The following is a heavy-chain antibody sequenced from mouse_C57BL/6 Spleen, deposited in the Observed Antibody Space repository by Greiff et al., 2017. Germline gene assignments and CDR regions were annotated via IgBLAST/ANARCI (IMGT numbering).Heavy chain of an antibody. Sequence: QVQLQQSGAELVRPGASVKLSCKASGYTFTDYYITWVTQRPGQGLEWIARIYPGSGNTYYNEKFKGKATLTAEKSSSTAYMQLSSLTSEDSAVYFGAGGVTYYSNYVWFAYWGQGTLVTVSA. CDR3: AGGVTYYSNYVWFAY. J-gene: IGHJ3*01. V-gene: IGHV1-76*01. CDR2: IYPGSGNT. CDR1: GYTFTDYY. D-gene: IGHD2-5*01.